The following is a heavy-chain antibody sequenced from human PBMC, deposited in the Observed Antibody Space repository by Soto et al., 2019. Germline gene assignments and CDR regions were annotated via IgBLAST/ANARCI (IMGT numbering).Heavy chain of an antibody. Sequence: GASVKVSCKASGYTFTSYGISWVRQAPGQGLEWMGWISAYNGNTNYAQKLQGRVTMTTDTSTSTAYMELRSLRSDDTAVYYCARAPWVVVVTAKSSNNWFDPWGQGILVTVSS. CDR3: ARAPWVVVVTAKSSNNWFDP. CDR1: GYTFTSYG. D-gene: IGHD2-21*02. J-gene: IGHJ5*02. V-gene: IGHV1-18*01. CDR2: ISAYNGNT.